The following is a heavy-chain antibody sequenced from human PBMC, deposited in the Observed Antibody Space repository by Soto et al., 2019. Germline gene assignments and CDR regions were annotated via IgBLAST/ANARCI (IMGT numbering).Heavy chain of an antibody. V-gene: IGHV1-69*12. D-gene: IGHD6-13*01. CDR3: ARGSSSSPLPATSWFDP. CDR2: IIPIFGTA. J-gene: IGHJ5*02. Sequence: QVQLVQSGAEVKKPGSSVKVSCKASGGTFSSYAISWVRQAPGQGLEWMGGIIPIFGTANYAQKFQGRVTMTADEPTSTAYMELSSLSSEDTAVYYCARGSSSSPLPATSWFDPWGQGTLVTVSS. CDR1: GGTFSSYA.